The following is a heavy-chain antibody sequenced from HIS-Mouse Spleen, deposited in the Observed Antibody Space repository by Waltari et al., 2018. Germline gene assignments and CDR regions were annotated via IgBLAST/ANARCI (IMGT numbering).Heavy chain of an antibody. D-gene: IGHD2-8*01. CDR2: IWYDGSNK. J-gene: IGHJ4*02. V-gene: IGHV3-33*06. Sequence: QVQLVESGGGVVQPGRSLRLSCAASGFTFSRYGMHWVRQAPGKGLEWVAGIWYDGSNKYYADSVKGRFTISRDNSKNTLYLQMNSLRAEDTAVYYCAKGGLMVYAIGDYWGQGTLVTVSS. CDR1: GFTFSRYG. CDR3: AKGGLMVYAIGDY.